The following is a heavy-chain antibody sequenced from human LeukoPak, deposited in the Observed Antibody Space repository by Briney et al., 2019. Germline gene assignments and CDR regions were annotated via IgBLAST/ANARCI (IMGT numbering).Heavy chain of an antibody. CDR3: AREGYSPGRYSFDY. CDR1: GGSISSGGYY. D-gene: IGHD5-18*01. J-gene: IGHJ4*02. Sequence: SETLSLTCTVSGGSISSGGYYWSWIRQHPGKGLEWIGNIYYSGSTCYNPSLKSRVTIAVDTSKNQFSLKVTSVTAADTAVYYCAREGYSPGRYSFDYWGQGILVTVSS. CDR2: IYYSGST. V-gene: IGHV4-31*03.